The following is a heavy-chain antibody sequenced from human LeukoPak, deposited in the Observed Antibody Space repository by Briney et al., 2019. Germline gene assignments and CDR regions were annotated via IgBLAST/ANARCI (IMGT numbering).Heavy chain of an antibody. Sequence: PGGSLRLSCAASGFTFDDYAMHWVRQAPGKALEWVSLISGDGGSTYYADSVKGRFTISRDNSKNSLYLQMNSLRTEDTALYYCAKMLHYYDSSGYDYWGQGTLVTVSS. CDR1: GFTFDDYA. V-gene: IGHV3-43*02. J-gene: IGHJ4*02. CDR2: ISGDGGST. CDR3: AKMLHYYDSSGYDY. D-gene: IGHD3-22*01.